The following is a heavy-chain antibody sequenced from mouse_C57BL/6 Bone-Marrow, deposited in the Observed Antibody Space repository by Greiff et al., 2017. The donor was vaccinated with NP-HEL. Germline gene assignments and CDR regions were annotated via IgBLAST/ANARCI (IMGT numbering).Heavy chain of an antibody. CDR1: GYTFTEYT. J-gene: IGHJ1*03. CDR2: FYPGSGSI. V-gene: IGHV1-62-2*01. CDR3: ARHEYYGSSYGYFDV. Sequence: VKLMESGAELVKPGASVKLSCKASGYTFTEYTIHWVKQRSGQGLEWIGWFYPGSGSIKYNEKFKDKATLTADKSSSTVYMELSRLTSEDSAVYFCARHEYYGSSYGYFDVWGTGTTVTVSS. D-gene: IGHD1-1*01.